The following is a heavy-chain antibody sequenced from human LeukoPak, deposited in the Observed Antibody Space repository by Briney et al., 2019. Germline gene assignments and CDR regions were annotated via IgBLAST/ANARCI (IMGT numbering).Heavy chain of an antibody. D-gene: IGHD3-10*01. Sequence: KSGGSLRLSCAASGLTFSNAWMSWVRQAPGKGPEWVGRIKSKTDGGTTDYAAPVKGRFTISRDDSKNTLYLQMNSLKTEDTAVYYCTTVALWFGEWGYFDYWGQGTLVTVSS. CDR2: IKSKTDGGTT. CDR1: GLTFSNAW. V-gene: IGHV3-15*01. CDR3: TTVALWFGEWGYFDY. J-gene: IGHJ4*02.